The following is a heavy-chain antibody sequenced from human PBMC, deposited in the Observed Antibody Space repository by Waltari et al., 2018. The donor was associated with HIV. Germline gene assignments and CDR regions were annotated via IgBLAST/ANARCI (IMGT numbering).Heavy chain of an antibody. V-gene: IGHV3-48*03. CDR1: GFPFSTYE. CDR3: ARDGSSYYGLDY. CDR2: ISSSGSTI. D-gene: IGHD1-26*01. J-gene: IGHJ4*02. Sequence: EVQVVESGGGLVQPGGSLRLSCAASGFPFSTYEMNWVRQAPGKGLEWVSYISSSGSTIYYADSVKGRFTISRDNAKNSLYLQMNSLIAEDTAVYFCARDGSSYYGLDYWGRGTLVTVSS.